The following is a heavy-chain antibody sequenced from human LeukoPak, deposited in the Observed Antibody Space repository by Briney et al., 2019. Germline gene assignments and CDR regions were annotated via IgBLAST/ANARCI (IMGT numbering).Heavy chain of an antibody. V-gene: IGHV3-23*01. CDR2: ISGTGGST. J-gene: IGHJ4*02. Sequence: GGSLRPSCAASGFTFSSYAMSWVRQAPGKGLEWVSAISGTGGSTYYADSVKGRFTISRDNSKNTLYLQMNSLRAEDTAVYYCAKAASLIAAAAVAFDYWGQGTLVTVSS. CDR1: GFTFSSYA. D-gene: IGHD6-13*01. CDR3: AKAASLIAAAAVAFDY.